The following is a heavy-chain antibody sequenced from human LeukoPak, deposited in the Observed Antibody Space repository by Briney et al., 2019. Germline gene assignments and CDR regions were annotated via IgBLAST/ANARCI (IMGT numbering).Heavy chain of an antibody. CDR2: IIPIFGTA. Sequence: SVKVSCKASGGTFSSYAISWVRQAPGQGLEWMGGIIPIFGTANYAQKFQGRVTITADESTSTAYMELSSLRSDDTAVYYCARGGLVVTYNWFDPWGQGTLVTVSS. V-gene: IGHV1-69*13. CDR3: ARGGLVVTYNWFDP. CDR1: GGTFSSYA. J-gene: IGHJ5*02. D-gene: IGHD3-22*01.